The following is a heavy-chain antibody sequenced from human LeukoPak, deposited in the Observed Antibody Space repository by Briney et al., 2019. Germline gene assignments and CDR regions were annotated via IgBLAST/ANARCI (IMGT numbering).Heavy chain of an antibody. D-gene: IGHD2-15*01. J-gene: IGHJ4*02. V-gene: IGHV4-4*02. CDR2: IYHSGST. Sequence: SETLSLTCAVSGGSISSSHWWSWVRQPPGKGLEWIGEIYHSGSTNYNPSLKSRVTMSLDKSKNQFSLKLSSVTAADTAVYYCARDRTAGGHFDYWGQGTLVTVSS. CDR3: ARDRTAGGHFDY. CDR1: GGSISSSHW.